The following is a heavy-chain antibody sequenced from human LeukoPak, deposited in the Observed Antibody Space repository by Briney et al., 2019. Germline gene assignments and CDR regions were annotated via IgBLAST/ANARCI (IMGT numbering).Heavy chain of an antibody. CDR3: ARELSGPYHYHGMHV. CDR1: GFTFFDYY. J-gene: IGHJ6*02. V-gene: IGHV3-11*06. Sequence: GGSLRLSSAASGFTFFDYYMSWIRHALGEGRVGGSYIRSSRRYPTDPASLKGRFTISRDNAKNSPYLQMNSLRAEDTAVYYCARELSGPYHYHGMHVWGQGTTVTVSS. CDR2: IRSSRRYP. D-gene: IGHD3-3*02.